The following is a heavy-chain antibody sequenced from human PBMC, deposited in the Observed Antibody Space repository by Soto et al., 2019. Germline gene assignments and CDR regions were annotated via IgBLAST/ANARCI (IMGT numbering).Heavy chain of an antibody. Sequence: QVQLVESGGGVVQPGRSLRLSCAASGFTFSNYGMHWVRQAPGKGLEWVAVILNDGSNRYHADSVKDRFTSSRDNSKNMLYLQMKSLRAEDTAVYYCARDDEYSGNGMDVWGQGTTVTVS. CDR2: ILNDGSNR. V-gene: IGHV3-33*01. D-gene: IGHD3-10*01. J-gene: IGHJ6*02. CDR1: GFTFSNYG. CDR3: ARDDEYSGNGMDV.